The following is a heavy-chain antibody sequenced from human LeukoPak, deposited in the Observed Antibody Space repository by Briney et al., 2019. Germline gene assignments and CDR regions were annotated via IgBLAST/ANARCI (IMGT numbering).Heavy chain of an antibody. CDR1: GFTSSDYY. Sequence: GGSLRLSCAASGFTSSDYYVSWIRQAPGKGLEWVSYITSDSGRTTYYADSVKGRFTISRDNAKNSLYLQMSGLGAEDTAVYYCARGWEPYYFDYWGQGTLVTVSS. J-gene: IGHJ4*02. V-gene: IGHV3-11*01. CDR3: ARGWEPYYFDY. D-gene: IGHD1-26*01. CDR2: ITSDSGRTT.